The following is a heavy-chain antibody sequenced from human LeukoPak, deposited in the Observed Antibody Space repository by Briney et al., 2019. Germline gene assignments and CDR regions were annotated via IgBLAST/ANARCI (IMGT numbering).Heavy chain of an antibody. D-gene: IGHD4-23*01. V-gene: IGHV4-34*01. CDR3: AREDPRYGGNPSY. J-gene: IGHJ4*02. CDR2: INHSGST. Sequence: PGXGXXGIGEINHSGSTNYNPSLKSRVTISVDTSKNQFSLKLSSVTAADTAVYYCAREDPRYGGNPSYWGQGTLVTVSS.